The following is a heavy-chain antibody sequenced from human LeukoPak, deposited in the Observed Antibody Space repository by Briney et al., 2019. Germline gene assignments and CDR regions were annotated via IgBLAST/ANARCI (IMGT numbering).Heavy chain of an antibody. J-gene: IGHJ4*02. CDR2: IWSDGSEK. V-gene: IGHV3-33*06. Sequence: GGSLRLSCAASGFTFSSYGMQWVRQAPGKGLEWVAVIWSDGSEKYYADSVKGRFTISRDNSKNMLYLQMNSLRAEDTALYYCAKDLSSGYLGFDYWGQGTLVTVSS. CDR3: AKDLSSGYLGFDY. CDR1: GFTFSSYG. D-gene: IGHD3-22*01.